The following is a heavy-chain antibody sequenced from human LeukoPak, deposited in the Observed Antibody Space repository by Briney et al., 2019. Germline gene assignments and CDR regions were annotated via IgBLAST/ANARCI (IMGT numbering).Heavy chain of an antibody. CDR3: SRDYGFWSGYPY. D-gene: IGHD3-3*01. Sequence: ASVKVSCEASVYTFSRYYMHCVRQAPGQGLEWMGIINPSGGGTSYAQKFQGRVTMTRDTSTRTVYMEVSSLRSEDTAVYYCSRDYGFWSGYPYWGQGTLVTVSS. CDR1: VYTFSRYY. J-gene: IGHJ4*02. V-gene: IGHV1-46*01. CDR2: INPSGGGT.